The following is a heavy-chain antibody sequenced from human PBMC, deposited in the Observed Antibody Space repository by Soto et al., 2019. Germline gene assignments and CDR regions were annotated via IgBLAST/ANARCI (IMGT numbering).Heavy chain of an antibody. Sequence: PSETLSLTCTVSGGSISSYYWSWIRQPPGKGLEWIGYIYYSGSTNYNPSLKSRVTISVDTSKNQFSLKLSSVTAADTAVYYCARSTGGASGWYSTRDWFDPWGQGTLVTVSS. CDR2: IYYSGST. D-gene: IGHD6-19*01. CDR3: ARSTGGASGWYSTRDWFDP. CDR1: GGSISSYY. J-gene: IGHJ5*02. V-gene: IGHV4-59*01.